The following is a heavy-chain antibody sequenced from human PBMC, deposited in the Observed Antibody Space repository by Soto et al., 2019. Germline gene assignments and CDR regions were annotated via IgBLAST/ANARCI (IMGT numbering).Heavy chain of an antibody. V-gene: IGHV1-24*01. J-gene: IGHJ4*02. CDR1: GCIFTTYD. Sequence: ASVKVSCKASGCIFTTYDINWVRQATGQGLEWMGGFDPEDGETIYAQKFQGRVTMTEDTSTDTAYMELSSLRSEDTAVYYCATIRFATVIIWYYFDYWGQGTLVTVSS. CDR2: FDPEDGET. CDR3: ATIRFATVIIWYYFDY. D-gene: IGHD4-17*01.